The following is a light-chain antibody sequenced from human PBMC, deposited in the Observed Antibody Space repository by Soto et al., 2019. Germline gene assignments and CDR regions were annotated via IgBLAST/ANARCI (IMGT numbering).Light chain of an antibody. J-gene: IGKJ2*01. CDR2: GAS. CDR3: QQYGSSYT. CDR1: QSVSSSY. Sequence: EIVLTQSPGTLSLSPGERATLSCRASQSVSSSYLAWYQQKPGQAPRLLIYGASSRATGIPDRFSGSGSGTDFTLTISRLEPEDVAVYYCQQYGSSYTFGQGTTLEIK. V-gene: IGKV3-20*01.